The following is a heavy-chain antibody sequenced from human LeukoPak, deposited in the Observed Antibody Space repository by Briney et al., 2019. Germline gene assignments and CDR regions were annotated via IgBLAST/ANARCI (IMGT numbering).Heavy chain of an antibody. CDR3: ARDRSPDYYGSGSYPHYFDY. J-gene: IGHJ4*02. V-gene: IGHV1-69*04. D-gene: IGHD3-10*01. CDR2: IIPILGIA. Sequence: SVKVSCKASGGTFSSYTISWVRQAPGQGLEWMGRIIPILGIANYAQKFQGRVTITADKSTSTAYMELSSLRSEDTAVYYCARDRSPDYYGSGSYPHYFDYWGQGTLVTVSS. CDR1: GGTFSSYT.